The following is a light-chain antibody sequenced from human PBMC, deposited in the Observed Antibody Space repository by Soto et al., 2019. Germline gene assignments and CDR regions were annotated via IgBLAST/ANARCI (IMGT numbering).Light chain of an antibody. V-gene: IGKV3-20*01. CDR3: QQYGNSPMT. J-gene: IGKJ5*01. Sequence: EVVLTQSPGTVSLSPGERATLSCRASQRVSSNYLAWYQQKPGQAPRLLIYGASSRATGIPDRFSGSGSGTDFTLTISRLEPEDFAVYYCQQYGNSPMTFGQGTRLEI. CDR1: QRVSSNY. CDR2: GAS.